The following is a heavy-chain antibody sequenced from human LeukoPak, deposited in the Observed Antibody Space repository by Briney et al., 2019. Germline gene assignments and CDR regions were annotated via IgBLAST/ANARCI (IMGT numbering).Heavy chain of an antibody. V-gene: IGHV3-48*01. J-gene: IGHJ5*02. CDR1: GFTFSSYA. CDR2: IRGNSETI. Sequence: GGSLRLSCAASGFTFSSYAMHWVRQAPGKGLEWISYIRGNSETIHYADSVKGRFTISRDNAKNSLSLQMTSLRAEDTAVYYCVRGQDGIDNWFDPWGQGTLVTVAS. CDR3: VRGQDGIDNWFDP. D-gene: IGHD5-24*01.